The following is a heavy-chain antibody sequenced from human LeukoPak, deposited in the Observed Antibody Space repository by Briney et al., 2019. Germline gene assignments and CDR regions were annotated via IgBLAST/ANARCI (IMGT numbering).Heavy chain of an antibody. Sequence: PSETLSLTCTVSGGSIRRYYWSWIRQPPGKGLEWIGSIYPSGSTSYKPSLKRRVTISVDTSENQFSLNLTSVTAADTAVYHCARLGTPPHHLYFDLWGRDTLVTVYS. V-gene: IGHV4-4*09. CDR2: IYPSGST. J-gene: IGHJ2*01. CDR3: ARLGTPPHHLYFDL. CDR1: GGSIRRYY. D-gene: IGHD1-1*01.